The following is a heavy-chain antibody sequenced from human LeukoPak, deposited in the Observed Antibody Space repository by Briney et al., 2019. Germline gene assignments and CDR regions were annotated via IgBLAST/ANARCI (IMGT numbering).Heavy chain of an antibody. CDR1: GGSISGYY. CDR3: ASSAAALVVPSS. J-gene: IGHJ5*02. D-gene: IGHD2-15*01. CDR2: IYYSGST. Sequence: SETLSLTCTVSGGSISGYYYNWIRQPPGKGLEWIGYIYYSGSTNYNPSLQSRVTISVDKSKNHFSLRLSSVTAADTAVYYCASSAAALVVPSSWGQGTLVTVSS. V-gene: IGHV4-59*12.